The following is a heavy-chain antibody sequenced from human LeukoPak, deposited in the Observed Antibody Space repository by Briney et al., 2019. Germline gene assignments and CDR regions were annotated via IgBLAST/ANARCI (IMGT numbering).Heavy chain of an antibody. D-gene: IGHD1-26*01. V-gene: IGHV4-59*12. CDR1: GGSISSYY. CDR3: ARTEWELFFDY. Sequence: SETLTLTCTVSGGSISSYYWSWIRQPPGKGLEWIGYIYYSGSTNYNPSLKSRVTISVDTSKNQFSLKLSSVTAADTAVYYCARTEWELFFDYWGQGTLVTVSS. CDR2: IYYSGST. J-gene: IGHJ4*02.